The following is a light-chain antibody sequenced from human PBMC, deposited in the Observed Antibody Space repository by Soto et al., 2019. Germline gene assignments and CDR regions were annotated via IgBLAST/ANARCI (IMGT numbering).Light chain of an antibody. Sequence: QSVLTQPASVSGSPGQSITISCTGTSSDVGGYNYVSWYQHHPGKVTKLMIYEVSNRPSGISNRFSGSKSGNSASLTISGLQSEDEDDYYCSSYTTSYTQVFGGGTKLTVL. CDR1: SSDVGGYNY. CDR2: EVS. J-gene: IGLJ2*01. CDR3: SSYTTSYTQV. V-gene: IGLV2-14*01.